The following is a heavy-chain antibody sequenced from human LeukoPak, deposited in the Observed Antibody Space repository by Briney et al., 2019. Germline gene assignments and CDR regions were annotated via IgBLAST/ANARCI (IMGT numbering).Heavy chain of an antibody. J-gene: IGHJ6*02. Sequence: PGRSLRLSCAASGFTFSSYGMHWVRQAPGKGLEWVAVIWYDGSNKYYADSVKGRFTISRDNSKNTLYLQMNSLRAEDTAVYYCAREEPFFPHHGGSSPVFALDVWGQGTTVTVSS. CDR1: GFTFSSYG. CDR2: IWYDGSNK. D-gene: IGHD1-26*01. CDR3: AREEPFFPHHGGSSPVFALDV. V-gene: IGHV3-33*01.